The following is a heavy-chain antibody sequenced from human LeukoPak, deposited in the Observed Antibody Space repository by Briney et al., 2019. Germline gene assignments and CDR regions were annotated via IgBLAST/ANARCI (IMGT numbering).Heavy chain of an antibody. D-gene: IGHD1-26*01. J-gene: IGHJ4*02. V-gene: IGHV3-21*01. CDR1: GFTFRSYS. Sequence: PGGSLRLSCAASGFTFRSYSMNWVRQAPGKRLEWVSSISSSSSYIYYADSVKGGFTISRDNAKNSLYLQMNSLRAEDTAVYYCARDLSGSYYWYYFDYWGQGTLVTVSS. CDR2: ISSSSSYI. CDR3: ARDLSGSYYWYYFDY.